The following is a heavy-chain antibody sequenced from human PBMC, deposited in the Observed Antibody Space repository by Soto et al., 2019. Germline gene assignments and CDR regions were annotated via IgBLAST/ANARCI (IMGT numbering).Heavy chain of an antibody. Sequence: GGSLRLSCAASGFTFNPYWMHWVRQAPGKGLMWVSRIDSDGTSTAYADSVKGRFTISRDSAENTLYLQMNGLRAEDTAVYFCARGVPAAYAFDIWGQGAMVTVSS. CDR3: ARGVPAAYAFDI. J-gene: IGHJ3*02. D-gene: IGHD6-13*01. CDR1: GFTFNPYW. CDR2: IDSDGTST. V-gene: IGHV3-74*01.